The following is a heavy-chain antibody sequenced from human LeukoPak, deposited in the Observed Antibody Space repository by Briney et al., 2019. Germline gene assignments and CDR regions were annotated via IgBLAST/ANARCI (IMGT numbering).Heavy chain of an antibody. J-gene: IGHJ4*02. V-gene: IGHV3-7*01. CDR3: AGGGYTYGLY. CDR1: GFTSISYW. CDR2: IKQDGSEK. Sequence: GGSLRLSCEASGFTSISYWVSWVRQAPGKGLEWVANIKQDGSEKYYVDSVKGRFTISRDNAKNSLYLQMNSLRAEDTAVYYCAGGGYTYGLYWGQGDLVTVSS. D-gene: IGHD5-18*01.